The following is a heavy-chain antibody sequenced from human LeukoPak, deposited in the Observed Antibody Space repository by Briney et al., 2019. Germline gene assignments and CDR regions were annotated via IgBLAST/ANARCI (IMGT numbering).Heavy chain of an antibody. CDR3: ARVYLSQQLVPGLDY. CDR1: GFIFSDFS. Sequence: GGSLRLSCTVSGFIFSDFSMSWVRQAPGKGREWGSGINWNGSITGYADSVKGRFTISRDNAKNSLYMQMNSLRDEDTALYNCARVYLSQQLVPGLDYWGQGTLVTVSS. CDR2: INWNGSIT. V-gene: IGHV3-20*01. J-gene: IGHJ4*02. D-gene: IGHD6-13*01.